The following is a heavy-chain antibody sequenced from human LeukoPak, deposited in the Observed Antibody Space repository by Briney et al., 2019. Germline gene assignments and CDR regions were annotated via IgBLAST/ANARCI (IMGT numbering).Heavy chain of an antibody. D-gene: IGHD3-9*01. V-gene: IGHV3-66*01. Sequence: GGSLRHSCAASEFTFSNFAMSWVRQAPGKGLEWVSTIYSGGSTYYADSVTGRFTISRDNSKNTLYLQMNSLRAEDTAVYYCARDGAVLTGYYDYWGQGTLVTVSS. J-gene: IGHJ4*02. CDR1: EFTFSNFA. CDR3: ARDGAVLTGYYDY. CDR2: IYSGGST.